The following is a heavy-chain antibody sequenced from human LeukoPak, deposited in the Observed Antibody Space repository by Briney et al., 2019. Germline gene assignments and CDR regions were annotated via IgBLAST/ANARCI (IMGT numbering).Heavy chain of an antibody. V-gene: IGHV3-9*01. D-gene: IGHD6-19*01. CDR3: AKDSDAVAGPKYFQH. Sequence: GRSLRLSRAASGFTFDDYAMHWVRQAPGKGLEWVSGISWNSGSIGYADSVKGRFTISRDNAKNSLYLQMNSLRAEDTALYYCAKDSDAVAGPKYFQHWGQGTLVTVSS. CDR1: GFTFDDYA. CDR2: ISWNSGSI. J-gene: IGHJ1*01.